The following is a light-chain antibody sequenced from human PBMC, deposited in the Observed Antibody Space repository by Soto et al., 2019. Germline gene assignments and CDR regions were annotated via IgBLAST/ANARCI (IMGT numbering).Light chain of an antibody. CDR3: QQTYNTPYT. CDR1: RNIGTY. Sequence: DIQMTQSPSSLSASVGDRVTITCRASRNIGTYLNWYQQKPGKAPKLLISVASNLQSGVPSRFSGSESGTDFTLTISSRQPEDFATYYCQQTYNTPYTFGQGTKLEI. J-gene: IGKJ2*01. V-gene: IGKV1-39*01. CDR2: VAS.